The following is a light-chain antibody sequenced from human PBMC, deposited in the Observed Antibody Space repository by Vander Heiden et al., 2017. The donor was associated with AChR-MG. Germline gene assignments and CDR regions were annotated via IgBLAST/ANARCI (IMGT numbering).Light chain of an antibody. Sequence: YELTQPPSVSVSPGPTASITCSGDKLGDKYACWYQQKPGQPPVLVIYQDSKRPSGIPERFSGSNSGNTATLTISGTQAMDEADYYCQAWDSSTVVFGGGTKLTVL. CDR2: QDS. CDR3: QAWDSSTVV. V-gene: IGLV3-1*01. CDR1: KLGDKY. J-gene: IGLJ2*01.